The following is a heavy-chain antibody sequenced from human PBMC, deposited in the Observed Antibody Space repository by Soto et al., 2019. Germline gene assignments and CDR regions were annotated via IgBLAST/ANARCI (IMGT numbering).Heavy chain of an antibody. CDR3: AREGSASDLLRRFKDWETGGYYYYGMDV. CDR2: INPSGGST. D-gene: IGHD3-10*01. J-gene: IGHJ6*02. Sequence: ASLKVSCRASGYTFTSYYMHWVRQAPGQGLEWMGIINPSGGSTSYAQKFQGRVTMTRDTSTSTVYMELSSLRSEDTAVYYCAREGSASDLLRRFKDWETGGYYYYGMDVWGQGTTVTVSS. CDR1: GYTFTSYY. V-gene: IGHV1-46*01.